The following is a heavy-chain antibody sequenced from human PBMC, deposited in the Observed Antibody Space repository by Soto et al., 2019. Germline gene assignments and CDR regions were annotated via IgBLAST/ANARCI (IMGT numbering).Heavy chain of an antibody. CDR2: ITGSGGTI. J-gene: IGHJ3*01. CDR3: AKDTKGDDIGAFDF. D-gene: IGHD3-9*01. CDR1: GFTFSGYA. Sequence: GGSLRPCCTGSGFTFSGYAMTWVRQAPGKGLGLVSVITGSGGTIYYAESVKGQFTISRDNSKNTLYLQMNSLRAEDTAVYYCAKDTKGDDIGAFDFWGQGTLDTVSS. V-gene: IGHV3-23*01.